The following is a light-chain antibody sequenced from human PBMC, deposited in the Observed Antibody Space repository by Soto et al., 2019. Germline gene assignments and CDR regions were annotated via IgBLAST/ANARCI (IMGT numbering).Light chain of an antibody. CDR2: GAS. Sequence: DIALSPSPRSLSLAQRETASLCSSQTLRGRYLAWYQQKPGQAPRLLIYGASTRATGIPDRFSGSGSGTDFTLTISRLEPEDFAVYYCQQYDTSPRTFGQGTKVDI. V-gene: IGKV3-20*01. J-gene: IGKJ1*01. CDR1: QTLRGRY. CDR3: QQYDTSPRT.